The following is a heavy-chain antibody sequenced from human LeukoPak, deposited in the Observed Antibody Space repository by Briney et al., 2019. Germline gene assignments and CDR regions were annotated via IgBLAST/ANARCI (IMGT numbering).Heavy chain of an antibody. CDR2: ISYDGSNK. CDR1: GFTFSSYG. D-gene: IGHD3-10*01. V-gene: IGHV3-30*18. CDR3: AKETSGSYYKNYFDY. J-gene: IGHJ4*02. Sequence: GGSLRLSCAASGFTFSSYGMHWVRQAPGKGLEWVAVISYDGSNKYYADSVKGRFTISRDNSKNTLYLQMNSLRAEDTAVYYCAKETSGSYYKNYFDYWGQGTLVTVSS.